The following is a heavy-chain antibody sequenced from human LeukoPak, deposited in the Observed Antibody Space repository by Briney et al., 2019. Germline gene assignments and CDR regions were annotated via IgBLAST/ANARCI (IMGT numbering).Heavy chain of an antibody. V-gene: IGHV1-18*01. CDR2: ISAYNGNT. J-gene: IGHJ6*02. CDR3: ARERGYDFWSGYYVYYYYYGMDV. CDR1: GYTFTSYG. Sequence: VASVKVSCKASGYTFTSYGISWVRQAPGQGLEWMGWISAYNGNTNYAQKHQGRVTMTTDTSTSTAYMELRSLRSDDTAVYYCARERGYDFWSGYYVYYYYYGMDVWGQGTTVTVSS. D-gene: IGHD3-3*01.